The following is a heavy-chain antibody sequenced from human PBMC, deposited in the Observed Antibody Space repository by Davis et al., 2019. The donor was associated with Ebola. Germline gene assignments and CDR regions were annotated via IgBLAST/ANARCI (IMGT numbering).Heavy chain of an antibody. J-gene: IGHJ4*02. Sequence: ESLKISCAVHGGSFSGYYWGWVRQPSGKGLEWIGTLHFRGSTYYSPSLTGRATLSGDSSKNEFSLTLDSVTAADTGVYYCARLVTACSGGICYSDFDDWGQGTLVTVSS. V-gene: IGHV4-34*01. CDR1: GGSFSGYY. CDR2: LHFRGST. CDR3: ARLVTACSGGICYSDFDD. D-gene: IGHD2-15*01.